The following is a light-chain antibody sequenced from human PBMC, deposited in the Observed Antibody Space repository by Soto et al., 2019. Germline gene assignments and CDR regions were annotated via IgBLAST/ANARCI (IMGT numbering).Light chain of an antibody. CDR1: QSLSNNF. CDR2: GAS. J-gene: IGKJ1*01. Sequence: DIVLTQSPGTLSLSPGDRAALSCGASQSLSNNFLAWYQQKPGQAPRLLIYGASNRATGIPDRFSGSGSGTDFTLTISSLEPEDFAVYYCQQRSNWPRTFGQGTKV. V-gene: IGKV3D-20*02. CDR3: QQRSNWPRT.